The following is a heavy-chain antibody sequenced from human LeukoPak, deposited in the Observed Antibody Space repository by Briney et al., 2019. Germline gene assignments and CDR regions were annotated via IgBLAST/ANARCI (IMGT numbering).Heavy chain of an antibody. CDR3: ARQPVGAYCCGDCHPRAFDI. CDR2: IYTSGST. Sequence: SETLSLTCTVSGGSISSYYWSWIRQPPGKGLEWIGYIYTSGSTNYNPSLKSRVTISVDTSKNQFSLKLSSVTAADTAVYYCARQPVGAYCCGDCHPRAFDIWGQGTMVTVSS. J-gene: IGHJ3*02. CDR1: GGSISSYY. D-gene: IGHD2-21*02. V-gene: IGHV4-4*09.